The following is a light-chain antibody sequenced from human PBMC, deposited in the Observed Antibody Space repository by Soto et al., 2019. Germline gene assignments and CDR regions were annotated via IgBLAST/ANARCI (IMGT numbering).Light chain of an antibody. CDR1: QSISSY. CDR2: AAS. V-gene: IGKV1-39*01. CDR3: QQSYRPLT. J-gene: IGKJ4*01. Sequence: DIQMTQSPSSLSASVGDRVTITCRASQSISSYLNWYQQKPGKAPKLLIYAASSLQSGVPSRFSGSGSGTDFTLTISSRQPEDFATYYCQQSYRPLTFGGGTKVEIK.